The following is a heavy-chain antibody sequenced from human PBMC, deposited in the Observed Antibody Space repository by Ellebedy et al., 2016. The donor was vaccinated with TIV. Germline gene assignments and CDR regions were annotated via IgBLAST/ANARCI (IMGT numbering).Heavy chain of an antibody. CDR1: EYTFITYW. D-gene: IGHD1-26*01. Sequence: KVSCKGSEYTFITYWIAWARQVPGKGLEWMGIIYPGDSDTRYSPSFQGQVIISADKSIKTAYLQWSSLKASDTAIYYCASGYSMASTFDYWGQGTLVAVSS. CDR2: IYPGDSDT. J-gene: IGHJ4*02. V-gene: IGHV5-51*01. CDR3: ASGYSMASTFDY.